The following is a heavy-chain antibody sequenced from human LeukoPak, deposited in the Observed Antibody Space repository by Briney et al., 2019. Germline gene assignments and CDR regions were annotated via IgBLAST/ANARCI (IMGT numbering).Heavy chain of an antibody. V-gene: IGHV1-8*02. Sequence: ASVKVSCKASGYTFTGYYMHWVRQATGQGLEWMGWMNPNSGNTGYAQKFQGRVTMTRNTSISTAYMELSSLRSEDTAVYYCARGRGPLHYWGQGTLVTVSS. D-gene: IGHD3-10*01. J-gene: IGHJ4*02. CDR1: GYTFTGYY. CDR3: ARGRGPLHY. CDR2: MNPNSGNT.